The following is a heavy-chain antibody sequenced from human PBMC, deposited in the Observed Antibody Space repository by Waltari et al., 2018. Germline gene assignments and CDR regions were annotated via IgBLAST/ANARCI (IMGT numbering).Heavy chain of an antibody. CDR2: ISSSGSTI. CDR1: GFTFSSYE. J-gene: IGHJ5*02. Sequence: EVQLVESGGGLVQPGGSLRLSCAASGFTFSSYEMNWVRQAPGKGLEWVSYISSSGSTIYYADSVKGRFTIARDNAKNSLYLQMNSLKASDTAMYYCARPIDPYSSTSDWFDPWGQGTLVTVSS. V-gene: IGHV3-48*03. CDR3: ARPIDPYSSTSDWFDP. D-gene: IGHD6-13*01.